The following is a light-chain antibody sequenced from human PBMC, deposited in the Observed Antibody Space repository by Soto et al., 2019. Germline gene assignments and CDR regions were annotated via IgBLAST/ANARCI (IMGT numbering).Light chain of an antibody. J-gene: IGKJ1*01. CDR1: QSISDT. Sequence: ELVMTQSPATMTESPVGSPTHSCRASQSISDTLAWYQQKPGQAPRLLIHGASTRATGFPARFSGSGSGTDFTLTISSLQSEEFAVYYCKQYNNWPWTFGQGTKVDIK. CDR2: GAS. V-gene: IGKV3-15*01. CDR3: KQYNNWPWT.